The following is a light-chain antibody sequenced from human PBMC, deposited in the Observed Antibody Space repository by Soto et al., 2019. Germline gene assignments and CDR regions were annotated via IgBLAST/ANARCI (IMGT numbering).Light chain of an antibody. Sequence: DIQMTQSPSTLSASIGDRVAITCRASDNIGPWVAWYQQKPGKAPKLLIYKASTLETGAPSRFADSGSGTGFTLTITRLQPDDFATYYCQHYNSYSMTFGQGPNVQV. CDR2: KAS. CDR1: DNIGPW. J-gene: IGKJ1*01. CDR3: QHYNSYSMT. V-gene: IGKV1-5*03.